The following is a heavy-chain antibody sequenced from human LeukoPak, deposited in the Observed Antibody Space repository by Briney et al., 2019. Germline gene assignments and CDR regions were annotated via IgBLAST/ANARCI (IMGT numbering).Heavy chain of an antibody. CDR1: GYTFTGYY. D-gene: IGHD5-24*01. Sequence: ASVKVSCKASGYTFTGYYMHWVRQAPGQRLEWMGWINPNSGGTNYAQKFQGRVTMARDTSISTAYMELSRLRSDDTAVYYCARDRGERWLQLDAFDIWGQGTMVTVSS. CDR3: ARDRGERWLQLDAFDI. J-gene: IGHJ3*02. CDR2: INPNSGGT. V-gene: IGHV1-2*02.